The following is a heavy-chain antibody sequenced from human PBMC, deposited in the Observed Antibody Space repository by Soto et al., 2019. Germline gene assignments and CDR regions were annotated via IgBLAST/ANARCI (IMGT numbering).Heavy chain of an antibody. CDR3: NTGLKIFGVVIDT. CDR2: IKSKTDGGTT. D-gene: IGHD3-3*01. J-gene: IGHJ5*02. Sequence: GGSLRLSCAASGFTFSNALMSWVRQAPGKGLEWVGRIKSKTDGGTTDYAAPVKGRFTISRDDSKNTLYLQMNSLKTEDTAVYYCNTGLKIFGVVIDTWGQGTLVTVSS. V-gene: IGHV3-15*01. CDR1: GFTFSNAL.